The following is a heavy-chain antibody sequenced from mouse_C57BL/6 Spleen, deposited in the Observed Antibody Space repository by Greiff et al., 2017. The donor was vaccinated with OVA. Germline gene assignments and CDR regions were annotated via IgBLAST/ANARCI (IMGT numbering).Heavy chain of an antibody. CDR1: GFTFSSYA. Sequence: EVQGVESGGGLVKPGGSLKLSCAASGFTFSSYAMSWVRQTPEKRLEWVATISDGGSYTYYPDNVKGRFTISRDKSKNNLYLQMSQLKSEDTAMYYCARSLDGYYVDYWGQGTTLTVSS. D-gene: IGHD2-3*01. V-gene: IGHV5-4*01. CDR2: ISDGGSYT. CDR3: ARSLDGYYVDY. J-gene: IGHJ2*01.